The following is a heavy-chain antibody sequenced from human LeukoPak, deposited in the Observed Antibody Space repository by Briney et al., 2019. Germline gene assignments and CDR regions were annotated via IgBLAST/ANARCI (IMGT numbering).Heavy chain of an antibody. D-gene: IGHD2-2*01. J-gene: IGHJ4*02. CDR1: GFTFSTYA. Sequence: GGSLRLSCAASGFTFSTYAMSWVRQAPGEGLEWVSTFSGSGGRTLYADPVKGRFVISRDNSKNTLYLQMNSLRAEDTAVYYCAKVTSSYNYFDYWGQGAPVTVSS. V-gene: IGHV3-23*01. CDR2: FSGSGGRT. CDR3: AKVTSSYNYFDY.